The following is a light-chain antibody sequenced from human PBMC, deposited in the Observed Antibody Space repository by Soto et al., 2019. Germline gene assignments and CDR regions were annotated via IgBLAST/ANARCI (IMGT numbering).Light chain of an antibody. CDR2: TND. CDR3: AAWDDSLRGWV. J-gene: IGLJ3*02. Sequence: QSVLTQPPSASGTPGQRVTISCSGSSSNIGSNYVYWYQQLPGTAPKLLIYTNDQRPSGVPDRFSGSKSGTSASLAFSGLRSEDEADYYCAAWDDSLRGWVFGGGTKLTVL. V-gene: IGLV1-47*02. CDR1: SSNIGSNY.